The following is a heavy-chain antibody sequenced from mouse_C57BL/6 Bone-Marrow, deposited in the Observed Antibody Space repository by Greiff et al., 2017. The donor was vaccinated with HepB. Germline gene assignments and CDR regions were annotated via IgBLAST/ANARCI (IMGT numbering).Heavy chain of an antibody. V-gene: IGHV5-17*01. Sequence: EVQLVESGGGLVKPGGSLKLSCAASGFTFSDYGMHWVRQAPEKGLEWVAYISSGSSTIYYADTVKGRFTISRDNAKNTLFLQMTSLRSEDTAMYYCATGTRWYFGVWGTGTTVTVSS. CDR3: ATGTRWYFGV. D-gene: IGHD4-1*01. CDR1: GFTFSDYG. J-gene: IGHJ1*03. CDR2: ISSGSSTI.